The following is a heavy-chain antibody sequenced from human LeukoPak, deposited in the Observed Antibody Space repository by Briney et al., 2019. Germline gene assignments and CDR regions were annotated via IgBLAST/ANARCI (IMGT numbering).Heavy chain of an antibody. CDR1: GFTFRSYA. D-gene: IGHD3-16*01. Sequence: GGSLRLSCAPSGFTFRSYAIHWARQAPGKGLEWVAFISYDGSQKQYADPEKGRFTISRDNSKDTLCLQMNSLRTEDTAVYYCARGALTKVWGRKRATVVWGKGTTVTVSS. CDR2: ISYDGSQK. J-gene: IGHJ6*04. V-gene: IGHV3-30*04. CDR3: ARGALTKVWGRKRATVV.